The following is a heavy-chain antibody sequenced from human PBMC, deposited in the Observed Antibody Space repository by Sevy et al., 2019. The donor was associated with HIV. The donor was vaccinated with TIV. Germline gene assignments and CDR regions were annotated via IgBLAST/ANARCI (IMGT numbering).Heavy chain of an antibody. V-gene: IGHV3-20*04. CDR3: ARNTGFAYGDNWLDP. CDR1: GFTFENYG. J-gene: IGHJ5*02. D-gene: IGHD5-12*01. CDR2: INWNGGTK. Sequence: GGSLRLSCAVSGFTFENYGMSWVRQAPGKGLEWVTGINWNGGTKNYVDSVKGRFTISRDNAKNSLNLQMDSLRVEDTAVYYCARNTGFAYGDNWLDPWGQGTLVTVSS.